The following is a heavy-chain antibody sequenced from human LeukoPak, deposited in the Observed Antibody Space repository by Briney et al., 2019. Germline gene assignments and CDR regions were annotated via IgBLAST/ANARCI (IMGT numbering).Heavy chain of an antibody. CDR3: ARVGGNYYDSSGYYVLAYYFDY. V-gene: IGHV1-69*13. Sequence: ASVKVSCKASGYTFSTYPMNWVRQAPGQGLEWMGGIIPIFGTANYAQKFQGRVTITADESTSTAYMELSSLRSEDTAVYYCARVGGNYYDSSGYYVLAYYFDYWGQGTLVTVSS. CDR2: IIPIFGTA. CDR1: GYTFSTYP. D-gene: IGHD3-22*01. J-gene: IGHJ4*02.